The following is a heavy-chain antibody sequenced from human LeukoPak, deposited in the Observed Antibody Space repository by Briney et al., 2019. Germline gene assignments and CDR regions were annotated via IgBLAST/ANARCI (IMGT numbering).Heavy chain of an antibody. D-gene: IGHD6-13*01. CDR3: ARVVTTGSGWYNFDN. J-gene: IGHJ4*02. V-gene: IGHV3-72*01. CDR2: SKTTKPNSCTT. Sequence: GGSLRLSCAASGFTITDHHMDWVHQAPGKGLEWVGRSKTTKPNSCTTEYAASVKSRFTISRDDSKNSLYLQLNSLKTEDTAVYYCARVVTTGSGWYNFDNWGQGTLDTVSS. CDR1: GFTITDHH.